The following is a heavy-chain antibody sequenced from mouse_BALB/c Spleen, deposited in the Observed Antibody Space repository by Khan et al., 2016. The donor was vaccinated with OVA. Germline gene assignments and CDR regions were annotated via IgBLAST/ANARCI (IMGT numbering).Heavy chain of an antibody. V-gene: IGHV1S136*01. D-gene: IGHD1-1*01. CDR2: IHPYTYDD. CDR1: GYAFTSYV. CDR3: VRALYYYGSSYEGFAY. Sequence: VQLQQSGPELVKPGASVKMSCKASGYAFTSYVMHWVKQKPGQGLEWIGYIHPYTYDDKYHEKFKGKATLTSDKSSSTAYMELSSLTSEDSAVYYCVRALYYYGSSYEGFAYWGQGTLVTGSA. J-gene: IGHJ3*01.